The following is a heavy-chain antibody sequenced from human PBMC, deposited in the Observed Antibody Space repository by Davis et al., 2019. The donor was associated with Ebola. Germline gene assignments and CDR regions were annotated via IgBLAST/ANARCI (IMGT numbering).Heavy chain of an antibody. CDR2: IYYSGST. CDR1: GGSISSSSYY. J-gene: IGHJ4*02. CDR3: ARDSTVLLWFGDPFDY. Sequence: SETLSLTCTVSGGSISSSSYYWGWIRQPPGKGLEWIGSIYYSGSTYYNPSLKSRVTISVDTSKNQFSLKLSSVTAADTAVYYCARDSTVLLWFGDPFDYWGQGTLVTVSS. V-gene: IGHV4-39*02. D-gene: IGHD3-10*01.